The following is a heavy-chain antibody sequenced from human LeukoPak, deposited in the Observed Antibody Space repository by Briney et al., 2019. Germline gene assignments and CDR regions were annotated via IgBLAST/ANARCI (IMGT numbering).Heavy chain of an antibody. CDR1: GGSISSYY. J-gene: IGHJ6*03. Sequence: SETLSLTCSVSGGSISSYYWNWIRQPPGKGLEWIGSISYSGSTNYNPSLESRVTISVDTSKNQISLKLSSVTAADTAIYYCARAPERWYSYGSYTYHYMDVWGRGTTVAVSS. CDR2: ISYSGST. D-gene: IGHD3-10*01. CDR3: ARAPERWYSYGSYTYHYMDV. V-gene: IGHV4-59*01.